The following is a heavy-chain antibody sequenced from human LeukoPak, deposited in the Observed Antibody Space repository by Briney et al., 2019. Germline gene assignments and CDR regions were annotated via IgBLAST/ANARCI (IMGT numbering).Heavy chain of an antibody. CDR3: AKDRESGSPIYGWFDP. J-gene: IGHJ5*02. CDR1: GFTFSNAW. CDR2: ISGSGDST. Sequence: GGSLRLSCAASGFTFSNAWMSWVRQAPGKGLEWVSAISGSGDSTYYTDSVKGRFTISRDNSKNTLYLQMNSLRADDTALYYCAKDRESGSPIYGWFDPWGRGTLVTVSS. V-gene: IGHV3-23*01. D-gene: IGHD6-13*01.